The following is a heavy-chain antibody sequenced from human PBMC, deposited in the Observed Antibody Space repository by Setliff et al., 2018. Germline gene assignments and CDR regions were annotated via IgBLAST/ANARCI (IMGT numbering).Heavy chain of an antibody. CDR3: ARTPDGFLGDGYNLNTLGYFDS. CDR1: GGSFSGYY. CDR2: INHSGST. Sequence: PSETLSLTCAVYGGSFSGYYWSWIRQPPGKGLERIGEINHSGSTNYNPSLKSRVTISVDTSKNQFSLKLSSVTAADTAVYYCARTPDGFLGDGYNLNTLGYFDSWGQGTLVTVSS. J-gene: IGHJ4*02. V-gene: IGHV4-34*01. D-gene: IGHD3-3*01.